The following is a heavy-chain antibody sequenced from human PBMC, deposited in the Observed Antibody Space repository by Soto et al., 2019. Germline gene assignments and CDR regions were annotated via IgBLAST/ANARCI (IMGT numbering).Heavy chain of an antibody. Sequence: GGSLRLSCAASGFTFSSYAMSWVRQAPGKGLEWVSAISGSGGSTYYADSVKGRFTISRDNSKNTLYLQMNSLIAEDTAVYYCAKDWVGPSSSSGWYGWFDPWGQGTLVPVSS. V-gene: IGHV3-23*01. J-gene: IGHJ5*02. CDR1: GFTFSSYA. D-gene: IGHD6-19*01. CDR2: ISGSGGST. CDR3: AKDWVGPSSSSGWYGWFDP.